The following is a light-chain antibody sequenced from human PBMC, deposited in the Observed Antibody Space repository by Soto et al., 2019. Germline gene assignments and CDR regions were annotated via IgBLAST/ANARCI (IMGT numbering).Light chain of an antibody. V-gene: IGKV3-15*01. CDR1: QSVSSN. CDR2: GAS. CDR3: QQYNNWRT. Sequence: EIVMTQSPATLSVSPGERATLSCRASQSVSSNLAWYQQKPGQAPRLLIYGASTRATGIPARFSGSGSGTEFTLTISSRQSEDFAVYYCQQYNNWRTFGQGTKVDIK. J-gene: IGKJ1*01.